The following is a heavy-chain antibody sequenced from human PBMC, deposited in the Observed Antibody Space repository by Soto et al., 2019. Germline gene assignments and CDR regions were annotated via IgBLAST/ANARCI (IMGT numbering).Heavy chain of an antibody. D-gene: IGHD3-3*01. Sequence: SETLSLTCTVSGGSISSYYWSWIRQPPGKGLEWIGYIYYSGSTNYNPSLKSRVTISVDTSKNQFSLKLSSVTAADTAVYYCASLLPIYYDFWSGKYMDVWGTGTTVTVSS. CDR3: ASLLPIYYDFWSGKYMDV. J-gene: IGHJ6*03. V-gene: IGHV4-59*08. CDR1: GGSISSYY. CDR2: IYYSGST.